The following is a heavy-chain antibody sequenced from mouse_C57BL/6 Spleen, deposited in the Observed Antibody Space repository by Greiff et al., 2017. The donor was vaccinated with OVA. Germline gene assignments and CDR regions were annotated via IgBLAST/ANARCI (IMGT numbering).Heavy chain of an antibody. V-gene: IGHV1-49*01. CDR1: YFAFMASA. CDR2: FTMYSDAT. Sequence: LQQSGAELVRPGSSVKLSCKDSYFAFMASAMHWVKQRPGHGLEWIGSFTMYSDATEYSENFKGKATLTANTSSSTADMELSSLTSEDSAVYYCAKEKITTVVEGAMDYWGQGTSVTVSS. CDR3: AKEKITTVVEGAMDY. J-gene: IGHJ4*01. D-gene: IGHD1-1*01.